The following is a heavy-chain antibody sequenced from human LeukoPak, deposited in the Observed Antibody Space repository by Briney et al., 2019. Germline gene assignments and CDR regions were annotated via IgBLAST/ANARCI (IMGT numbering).Heavy chain of an antibody. CDR1: GYTFTGYY. D-gene: IGHD6-6*01. V-gene: IGHV1-2*02. CDR2: INPNSGGT. Sequence: ASVKVSCKASGYTFTGYYMHWVRQAPGQGLEWMGWINPNSGGTNYAQKFQGRVTMTRDKSISTAYMELSRLRSDDTAVYYCARTSIAARRADFDYWGQGTVVTVSS. CDR3: ARTSIAARRADFDY. J-gene: IGHJ4*02.